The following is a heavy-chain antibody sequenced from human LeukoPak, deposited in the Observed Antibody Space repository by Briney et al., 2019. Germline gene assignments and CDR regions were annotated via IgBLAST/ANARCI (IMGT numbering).Heavy chain of an antibody. CDR2: VMSGRGST. CDR1: GVSVSDYS. CDR3: TRERRGSYYAFES. V-gene: IGHV3-11*05. J-gene: IGHJ4*02. Sequence: GGSLRLSCAASGVSVSDYSISWIRQSPGKGPEWISYVMSGRGSTNYADSVKGRFTISRDNAKNSVALQLDGLRADDTAVYFCTRERRGSYYAFESWGQGTLVTVSS. D-gene: IGHD3-16*01.